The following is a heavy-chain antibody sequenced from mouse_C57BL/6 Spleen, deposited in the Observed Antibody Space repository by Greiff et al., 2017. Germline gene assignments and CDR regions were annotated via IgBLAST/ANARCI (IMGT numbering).Heavy chain of an antibody. J-gene: IGHJ1*03. D-gene: IGHD2-1*01. V-gene: IGHV8-12*01. CDR1: GFSLSTSGMG. CDR2: IYWDDDK. CDR3: ARRGYGNWGYWYFDV. Sequence: QVTLKESGPGILQSSQTLSLTCSFSGFSLSTSGMGVSWIRQPSGKGLEWLAHIYWDDDKRYNPSLKSRLTISKDTSRNQVFLKITSVDTADTATYYCARRGYGNWGYWYFDVWGTGTTVTVSS.